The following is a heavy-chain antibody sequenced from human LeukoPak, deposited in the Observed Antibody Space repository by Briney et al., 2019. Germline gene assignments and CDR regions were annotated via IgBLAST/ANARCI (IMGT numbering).Heavy chain of an antibody. CDR2: VIPIFGTA. CDR1: GGTFSSYA. Sequence: SVKVSCKASGGTFSSYAISWVRQAPGQRLEWMGGVIPIFGTANYAQKFQGRVTITADESTSTAYMELSSLRSEDTAVYYCATDSGSYGGAFDIWGQGTMVTVSS. D-gene: IGHD1-26*01. CDR3: ATDSGSYGGAFDI. J-gene: IGHJ3*02. V-gene: IGHV1-69*13.